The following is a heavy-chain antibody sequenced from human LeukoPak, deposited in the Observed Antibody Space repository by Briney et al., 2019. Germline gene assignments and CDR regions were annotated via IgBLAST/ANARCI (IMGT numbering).Heavy chain of an antibody. D-gene: IGHD6-13*01. V-gene: IGHV3-53*01. J-gene: IGHJ6*04. CDR1: GFTVRSNY. CDR3: ARDVVTAAAGSYYYYGMDV. CDR2: IYSGGST. Sequence: AGSLRFSCAASGFTVRSNYMSWVRQAPGKGLEWVSVIYSGGSTYSADSVKGRFTISRDNSKNTLYLQMNSLRAEDTAVYYCARDVVTAAAGSYYYYGMDVWGKGTTVTVSS.